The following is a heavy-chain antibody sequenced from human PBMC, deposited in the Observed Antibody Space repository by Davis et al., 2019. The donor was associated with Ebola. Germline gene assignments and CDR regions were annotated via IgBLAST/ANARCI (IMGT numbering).Heavy chain of an antibody. V-gene: IGHV3-23*01. CDR3: AKAPLSTGRVYFDY. CDR2: ISGSGGYT. J-gene: IGHJ4*02. CDR1: GFTFSSYA. D-gene: IGHD1-14*01. Sequence: GESLKISCATSGFTFSSYAMTWVRQAPGKGLELVSVISGSGGYTYYVESVKGRFTISRDNSKNTVYLQMNSLSADDTAVYYCAKAPLSTGRVYFDYWGQGTLVTVSS.